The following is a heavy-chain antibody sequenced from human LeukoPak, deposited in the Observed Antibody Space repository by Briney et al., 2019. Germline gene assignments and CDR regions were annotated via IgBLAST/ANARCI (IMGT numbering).Heavy chain of an antibody. CDR2: ISGSGGST. CDR1: GFTFSNYV. V-gene: IGHV3-23*01. CDR3: AKDLTGTTSLNYYYYGMDV. Sequence: PGGSLRLSCAASGFTFSNYVMNWVRQAPGKGLEWVSAISGSGGSTYYADSVKGRFTISRGNSKNTLYLQMNSLRAEDTAVYYCAKDLTGTTSLNYYYYGMDVWGQGTTVTVSS. D-gene: IGHD1-20*01. J-gene: IGHJ6*02.